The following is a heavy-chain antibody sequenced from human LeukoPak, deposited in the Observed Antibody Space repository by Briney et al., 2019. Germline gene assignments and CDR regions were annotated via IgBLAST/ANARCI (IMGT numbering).Heavy chain of an antibody. CDR1: GYTFTGYY. D-gene: IGHD3-3*01. CDR3: ARGRFLEWFTLRFDP. Sequence: GASVKVSCKASGYTFTGYYLHWVRQAPGQGLEWMGWINSNSGGTNYAQKFQGRVTLTRDTSISTAYMELSSLRSDDTAVYYCARGRFLEWFTLRFDPWGQGTLVTVSS. J-gene: IGHJ5*02. CDR2: INSNSGGT. V-gene: IGHV1-2*02.